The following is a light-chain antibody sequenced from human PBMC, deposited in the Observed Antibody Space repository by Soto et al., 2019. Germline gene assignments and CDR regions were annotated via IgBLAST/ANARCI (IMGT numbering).Light chain of an antibody. V-gene: IGKV3-15*01. CDR3: QQYNNWPPEYT. CDR2: GAS. CDR1: QNVGSN. J-gene: IGKJ2*01. Sequence: EIVTTQSPATLSVSPGERATLSCRASQNVGSNLAWYQQKPGQAPRLLIYGASTRATGIPARFSGSGSGTEFTLTISSLQSAAFAVYYCQQYNNWPPEYTFGQGTKLEIK.